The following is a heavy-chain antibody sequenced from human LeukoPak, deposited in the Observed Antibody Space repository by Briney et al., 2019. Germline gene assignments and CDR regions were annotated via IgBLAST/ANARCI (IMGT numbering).Heavy chain of an antibody. CDR2: ISSSDSTI. CDR1: GFTFSSHW. CDR3: ARDLSHGSGSPFDY. Sequence: PGGSLRLSCAASGFTFSSHWMDWVRQAPGKGLEWVSYISSSDSTIYYTDSVKGRFTISRGNAKNSLYLQMNSLRAEDTAVYYCARDLSHGSGSPFDYWGQGTLVTVSS. V-gene: IGHV3-48*04. J-gene: IGHJ4*02. D-gene: IGHD3-10*01.